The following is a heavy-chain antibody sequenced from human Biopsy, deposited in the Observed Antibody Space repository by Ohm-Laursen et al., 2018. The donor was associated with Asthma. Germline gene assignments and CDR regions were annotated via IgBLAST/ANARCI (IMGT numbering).Heavy chain of an antibody. CDR2: IYYSGTT. D-gene: IGHD2-15*01. CDR1: SGSGGYMRSGNYY. Sequence: GTLSLTCSLSSGSGGYMRSGNYYWGWIRQPPGKGLEWIGSIYYSGTTYYNPSLKSRVTMSLDTSKNQFSLRLTSVTPADTAVYYCARLADCSGGACYSYGWFDPWGQGTRVTVSS. J-gene: IGHJ5*02. CDR3: ARLADCSGGACYSYGWFDP. V-gene: IGHV4-39*07.